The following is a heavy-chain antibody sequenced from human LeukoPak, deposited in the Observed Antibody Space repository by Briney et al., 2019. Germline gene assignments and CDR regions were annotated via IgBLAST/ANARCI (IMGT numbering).Heavy chain of an antibody. J-gene: IGHJ4*02. CDR2: ISGSGGST. D-gene: IGHD2-2*01. V-gene: IGHV3-23*01. CDR3: AKGPLVVVPAAIEGIFDY. CDR1: GFTFSSYA. Sequence: GGSLRLSCAASGFTFSSYAMSWVRQAPGKGLEWVSAISGSGGSTYYADSVKGRFTISRDNSKNTLYLQMNSRRAEDTAAYYCAKGPLVVVPAAIEGIFDYWGQGTLVTVSS.